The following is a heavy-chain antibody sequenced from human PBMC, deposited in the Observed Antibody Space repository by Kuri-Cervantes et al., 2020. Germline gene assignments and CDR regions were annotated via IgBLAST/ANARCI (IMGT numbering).Heavy chain of an antibody. CDR2: ISYDGSNK. CDR3: ASDDYGMDV. V-gene: IGHV3-30*03. J-gene: IGHJ6*02. Sequence: GESLKISCAASGFTFSSYGMHWVRQAPGKGLEWVAVISYDGSNKYYADSVKGRFTISRDNSKNTLYLQMSSLRAEDTAVYYCASDDYGMDVWGQGATVTVSS. CDR1: GFTFSSYG.